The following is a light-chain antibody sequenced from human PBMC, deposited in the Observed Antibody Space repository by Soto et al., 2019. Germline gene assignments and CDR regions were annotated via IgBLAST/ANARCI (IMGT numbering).Light chain of an antibody. CDR3: CSYAGSSAPLI. Sequence: LTQPASVSGSPGQSITISCTGTSSDVGSYNLVSWYQQHPGKAPKLMIYEVSKRPSGVSNHFSGSKSGNTASLTISGLQAEDEADYYCCSYAGSSAPLIFGTGTKVTVL. CDR2: EVS. J-gene: IGLJ1*01. V-gene: IGLV2-23*02. CDR1: SSDVGSYNL.